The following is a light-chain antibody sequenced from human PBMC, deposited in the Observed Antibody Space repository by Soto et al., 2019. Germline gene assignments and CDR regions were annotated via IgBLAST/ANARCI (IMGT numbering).Light chain of an antibody. J-gene: IGKJ5*01. CDR1: QSVSNF. CDR2: DAS. V-gene: IGKV3-11*01. CDR3: QLRSNWSPIT. Sequence: EIVLTQSPATLYLSPGERATLSCRASQSVSNFLAWYQQRPGQAPRLLIYDASNRATGIPARFSGSGSGTDFTLTISSLEPEDFAVYYCQLRSNWSPITFGQGTRLENK.